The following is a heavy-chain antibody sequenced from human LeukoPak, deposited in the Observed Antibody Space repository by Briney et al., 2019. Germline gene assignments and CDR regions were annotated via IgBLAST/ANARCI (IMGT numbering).Heavy chain of an antibody. V-gene: IGHV3-48*03. Sequence: PGGSLRLSCRASGFTFNSYEMNWVRQAPGKGLEWVSYISGGGGPIHYADSVKGRFTISRDNAKNSLYLQMNSLRAEDTAVYYCARDNYYDSSGYYHYYYYGMDVWGQGTTVTVSS. CDR2: ISGGGGPI. J-gene: IGHJ6*02. CDR3: ARDNYYDSSGYYHYYYYGMDV. CDR1: GFTFNSYE. D-gene: IGHD3-22*01.